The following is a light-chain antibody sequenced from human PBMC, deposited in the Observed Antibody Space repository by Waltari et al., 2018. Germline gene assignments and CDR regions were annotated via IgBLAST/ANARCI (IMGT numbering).Light chain of an antibody. J-gene: IGLJ3*02. CDR1: SSNIGAGYD. V-gene: IGLV1-40*01. CDR2: RNN. CDR3: QSYDSSLTAWV. Sequence: QSVLTQPPTVSGAPGQSVTISCTGSSSNIGAGYDVHWYPQLPGASPKLPLFRNNNRPSGVPDRFSGSKSGTSASLAITGLQAEDEADYSCQSYDSSLTAWVFGGGTRVTVL.